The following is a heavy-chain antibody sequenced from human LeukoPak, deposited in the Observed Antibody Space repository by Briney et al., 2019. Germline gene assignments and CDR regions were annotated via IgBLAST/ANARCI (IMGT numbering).Heavy chain of an antibody. D-gene: IGHD3-3*01. V-gene: IGHV3-21*01. CDR1: GFTFSSYS. J-gene: IGHJ1*01. CDR2: ISSSSSYI. Sequence: GGSLRLSCAASGFTFSSYSMNWVRQAPGKGLEWVSSISSSSSYIYYADSVKGRLTISRDNAKNSLYLQMNSLRAEDTAVYYCARDPTVYYDFWSGYSPAEYFQHWGQGTLVTVSS. CDR3: ARDPTVYYDFWSGYSPAEYFQH.